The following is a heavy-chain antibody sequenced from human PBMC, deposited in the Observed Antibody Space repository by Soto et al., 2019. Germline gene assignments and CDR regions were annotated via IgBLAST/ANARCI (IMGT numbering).Heavy chain of an antibody. V-gene: IGHV1-46*01. CDR2: INPSGGST. D-gene: IGHD3-9*01. CDR1: GYNFTSYY. Sequence: QVQLVQSGAEVKTPGASVKVSFKSSGYNFTSYYMHWVRQPPGQGLEWMGIINPSGGSTSYAQKFQGRVNMSRDTSTSTGYMEMSSMRSEDTAVYYCARGVDILTGYPFAYWVQGSLVTVS. J-gene: IGHJ4*02. CDR3: ARGVDILTGYPFAY.